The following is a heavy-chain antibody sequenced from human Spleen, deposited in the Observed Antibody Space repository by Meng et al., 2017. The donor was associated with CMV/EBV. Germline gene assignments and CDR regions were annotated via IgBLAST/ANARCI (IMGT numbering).Heavy chain of an antibody. CDR2: IYSGGVVT. CDR1: GFTFSRYA. Sequence: GESLKISCAASGFTFSRYAMTWVRQAPGRGLQWVSVIYSGGVVTYYTDSLKGRFTISRDNSKNSLYLQMNSLRAEDTAIYYCTRGHIGPLYWGQGMLVTVSS. CDR3: TRGHIGPLY. V-gene: IGHV3-23*03. J-gene: IGHJ4*02. D-gene: IGHD2-21*01.